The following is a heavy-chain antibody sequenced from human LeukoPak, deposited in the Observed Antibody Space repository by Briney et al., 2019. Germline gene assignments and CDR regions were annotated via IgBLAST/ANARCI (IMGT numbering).Heavy chain of an antibody. V-gene: IGHV5-51*01. Sequence: GESLKISCKGSGYSFTSYWIGWVRQMPGKGLEWMGIIYPDDSDTRYSPSFQGQVTISADKSISTAYLQWSSLKASDTAMYYCARSPSSQYYYDSSGYRPYHFDYWGQGTLVTVSS. J-gene: IGHJ4*02. CDR1: GYSFTSYW. CDR3: ARSPSSQYYYDSSGYRPYHFDY. D-gene: IGHD3-22*01. CDR2: IYPDDSDT.